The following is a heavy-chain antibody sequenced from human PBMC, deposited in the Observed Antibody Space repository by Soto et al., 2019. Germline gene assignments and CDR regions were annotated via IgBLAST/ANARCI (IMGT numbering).Heavy chain of an antibody. CDR3: TTDFSSSWYDAFDI. CDR1: GFTFSNAW. V-gene: IGHV3-15*07. Sequence: GGSLRLSCAAPGFTFSNAWMNWVRQAPGKGLEWVGRIKSKTDGGTTDYAAPVKGRFTISRDDSKNTLYLQMNSLKTEDTAVYYCTTDFSSSWYDAFDIWGQGTMVTVSS. D-gene: IGHD6-13*01. J-gene: IGHJ3*02. CDR2: IKSKTDGGTT.